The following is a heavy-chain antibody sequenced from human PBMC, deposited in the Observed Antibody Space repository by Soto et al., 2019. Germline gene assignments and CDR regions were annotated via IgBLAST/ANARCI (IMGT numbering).Heavy chain of an antibody. V-gene: IGHV3-48*03. J-gene: IGHJ4*02. CDR2: ISSSGSTT. Sequence: GGSLRLSCAASGFTFSSYDMNWVLHAPWKGLEWVSYISSSGSTTYHADSLRGRLTISRDNSKNTLYLQMSSLRAEDTAVYYCATLRSAVVADDIKYWGQGTPVTVSS. CDR1: GFTFSSYD. CDR3: ATLRSAVVADDIKY. D-gene: IGHD2-15*01.